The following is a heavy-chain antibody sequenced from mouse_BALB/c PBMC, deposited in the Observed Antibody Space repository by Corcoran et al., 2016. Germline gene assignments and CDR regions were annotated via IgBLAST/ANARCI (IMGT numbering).Heavy chain of an antibody. Sequence: EVQLQQSGPELVKPGGSMQISCKASGYSFTGYTMNWVKQSHGKNLERIGLINPYNGGTSYNQKFKGKATLTVDKSSSTAYMELLSLTSEDSAVYYCARGSYFDVWGAGTTVTVSS. J-gene: IGHJ1*01. V-gene: IGHV1-18*01. CDR3: ARGSYFDV. CDR1: GYSFTGYT. CDR2: INPYNGGT.